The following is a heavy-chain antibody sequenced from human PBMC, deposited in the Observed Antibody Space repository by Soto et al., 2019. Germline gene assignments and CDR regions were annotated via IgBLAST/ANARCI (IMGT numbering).Heavy chain of an antibody. D-gene: IGHD2-21*02. V-gene: IGHV2-5*02. CDR2: MYWDDER. CDR3: VHRKACGSDCPSPGFDY. Sequence: QITLEESGPTLVKPTQTLTLTCTFSGFSLTTRGVGVGWIRQSPGKALEWIALMYWDDERRYSPSLNSRISITRGTSKTQVILTMTNMAPVDTGTYYCVHRKACGSDCPSPGFDYWGQGSLVTVSS. J-gene: IGHJ4*02. CDR1: GFSLTTRGVG.